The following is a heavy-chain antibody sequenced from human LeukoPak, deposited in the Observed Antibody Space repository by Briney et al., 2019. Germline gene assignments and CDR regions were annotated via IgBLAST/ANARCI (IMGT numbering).Heavy chain of an antibody. V-gene: IGHV6-1*01. D-gene: IGHD5-12*01. CDR3: ARSGPSGYIDF. J-gene: IGHJ4*02. CDR1: GDSDSSNSAA. CDR2: TYYRSKWYN. Sequence: SQTLSLTCAISGDSDSSNSAAWNWSRQSPSRGLEWLGRTYYRSKWYNGYAVSVKSRITINPDTSKNHFSLQLNSVTPEDTAIYFCARSGPSGYIDFWGQGTLVTVSS.